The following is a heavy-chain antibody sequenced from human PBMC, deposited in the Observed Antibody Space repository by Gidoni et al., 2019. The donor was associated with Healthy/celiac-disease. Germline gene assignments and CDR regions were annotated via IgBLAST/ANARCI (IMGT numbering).Heavy chain of an antibody. J-gene: IGHJ3*02. Sequence: QLQLQESGPGLVQPSETLSLTCTSSCGSISSSSYYWGWIRQPPGKGLEWIGSIYYSGSTYYNPSRKSRVTISVETAKNQFSLKRSAVTAADTAVYYCATTSYYDSSGYYSAAFDIWGQGTMVTVSS. V-gene: IGHV4-39*01. CDR2: IYYSGST. D-gene: IGHD3-22*01. CDR1: CGSISSSSYY. CDR3: ATTSYYDSSGYYSAAFDI.